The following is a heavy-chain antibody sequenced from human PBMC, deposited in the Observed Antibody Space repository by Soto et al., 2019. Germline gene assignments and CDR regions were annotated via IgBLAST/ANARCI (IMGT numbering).Heavy chain of an antibody. J-gene: IGHJ6*03. V-gene: IGHV4-4*02. D-gene: IGHD3-10*01. CDR3: AKGRRDYYYFMDF. CDR2: IYHSGSS. Sequence: GKGLEWIAEIYHSGSSNPNPSLNSRVSMSVDRSKNQFSLNLSSVTAADTSVYYCAKGRRDYYYFMDFLVKG.